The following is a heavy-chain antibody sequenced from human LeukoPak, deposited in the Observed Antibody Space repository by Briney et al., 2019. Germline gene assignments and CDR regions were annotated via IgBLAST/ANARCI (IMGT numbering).Heavy chain of an antibody. CDR2: IKQDGSEK. CDR1: GFTLSNYW. D-gene: IGHD3-9*01. CDR3: ARGRYDILTGYSNAYYYYGMDV. J-gene: IGHJ6*02. V-gene: IGHV3-7*01. Sequence: GGSLRLSCAASGFTLSNYWMSWVRQAPGKGLEWVANIKQDGSEKYYVDSVKGRFTISRDNAKNSLFLQMNSLRAEDTAVYYCARGRYDILTGYSNAYYYYGMDVWGQGTTVTVSS.